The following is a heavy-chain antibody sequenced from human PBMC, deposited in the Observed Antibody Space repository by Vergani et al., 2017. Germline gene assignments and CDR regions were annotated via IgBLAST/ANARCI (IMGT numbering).Heavy chain of an antibody. D-gene: IGHD1-1*01. CDR2: NYYSGST. Sequence: QVQLQESGPGLVKPSQTLSLTCTVSGGPISSGSYYWSWIRQPPGKGLEWIGYNYYSGSTNYNPSLKSRVTISVDTSKNQFSLKLSSVTAADTAVYYCARGARNCNGSYYYYYMDFWGEGTTVTVSS. CDR1: GGPISSGSYY. CDR3: ARGARNCNGSYYYYYMDF. V-gene: IGHV4-61*01. J-gene: IGHJ6*03.